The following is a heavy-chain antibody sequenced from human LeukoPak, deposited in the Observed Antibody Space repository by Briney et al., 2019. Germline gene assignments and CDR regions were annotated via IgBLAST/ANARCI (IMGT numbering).Heavy chain of an antibody. V-gene: IGHV4-4*09. CDR3: VVSPNQDFFDY. Sequence: SETLSLACTVSGVSINSHYLNWIRQPPGKGLEWIGFIYGSGSTNNNPSLMSRVTMSVDTSKSQFSLKLSSVTAADTAVYYCVVSPNQDFFDYWGQGTLVTVSS. CDR1: GVSINSHY. J-gene: IGHJ4*02. CDR2: IYGSGST.